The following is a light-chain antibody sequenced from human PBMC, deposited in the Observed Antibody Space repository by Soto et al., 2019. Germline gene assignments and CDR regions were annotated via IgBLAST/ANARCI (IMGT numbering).Light chain of an antibody. CDR3: QHYGSSSWT. CDR1: QSVSNDY. J-gene: IGKJ1*01. CDR2: GAS. V-gene: IGKV3-20*01. Sequence: MGLTVAIETSALRRGGRESRSWWASQSVSNDYVAWVQQKPGQAPRVLIYGASKRATGIPDRFSGSGSGTDLNRTISRLEPDDLAAYYCQHYGSSSWTFGQGTKVDIK.